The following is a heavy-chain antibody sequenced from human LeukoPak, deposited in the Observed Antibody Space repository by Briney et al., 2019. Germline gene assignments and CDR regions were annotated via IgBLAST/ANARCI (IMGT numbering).Heavy chain of an antibody. V-gene: IGHV3-7*01. CDR1: GFTFSSHR. D-gene: IGHD5-18*01. CDR2: IKKDGSEK. CDR3: ARDLSGMTGYTYGRGIDY. J-gene: IGHJ4*02. Sequence: GGSLRLSCAASGFTFSSHRMSWVRQAPGKGLEWVANIKKDGSEKYYVDSVKGRFTISRDNAKTSLYLQMNSLRAEDTAVYYCARDLSGMTGYTYGRGIDYWGQGTLVTVSS.